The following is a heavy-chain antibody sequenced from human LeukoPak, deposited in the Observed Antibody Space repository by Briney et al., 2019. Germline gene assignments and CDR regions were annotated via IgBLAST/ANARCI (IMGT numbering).Heavy chain of an antibody. D-gene: IGHD5-18*01. V-gene: IGHV3-21*01. J-gene: IGHJ4*02. CDR1: GFTFSSYS. CDR3: AKVTSRAMVSFFDF. CDR2: ISSSSSYI. Sequence: GGSLRLSCAASGFTFSSYSMNWVRQAPGKGLEWVSSISSSSSYIYYADSVKGRFTISRDNAKNSLYLQMNSLRAEDTAVYYCAKVTSRAMVSFFDFWGQGTLVIVSA.